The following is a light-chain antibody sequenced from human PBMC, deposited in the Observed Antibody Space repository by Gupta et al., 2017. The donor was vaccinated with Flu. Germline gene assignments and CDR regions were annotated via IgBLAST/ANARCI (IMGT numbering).Light chain of an antibody. CDR1: QSLLHSIGYNY. Sequence: IVLPPSPLSLPVTPGEPASLSCRSSQSLLHSIGYNYLEWYLQKPGQSPQLLIYLGSNRASGVPDRFSGSGSGTDLTLKISRLEAEDVGGYYCMKAKKTPRTFGEGTKVEIK. CDR2: LGS. J-gene: IGKJ1*01. V-gene: IGKV2-28*01. CDR3: MKAKKTPRT.